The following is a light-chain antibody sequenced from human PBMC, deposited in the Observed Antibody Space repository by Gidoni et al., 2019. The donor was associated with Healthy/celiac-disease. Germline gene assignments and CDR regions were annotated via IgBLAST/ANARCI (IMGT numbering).Light chain of an antibody. Sequence: IQMTQSPSSLSASVGDSVTITCRASQSISRYLHWYQQKPGKAPKLLIYAAYSLQSGVTSRFRGSGSGTDFTLTISSLQPEDFATYYCQQSYSTPQLTCXGXTKVEIK. CDR2: AAY. J-gene: IGKJ4*01. V-gene: IGKV1-39*01. CDR1: QSISRY. CDR3: QQSYSTPQLT.